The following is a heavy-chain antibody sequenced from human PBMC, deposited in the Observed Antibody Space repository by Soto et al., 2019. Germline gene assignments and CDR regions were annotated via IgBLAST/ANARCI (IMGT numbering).Heavy chain of an antibody. V-gene: IGHV6-1*01. CDR2: TYYRSKWHN. D-gene: IGHD2-15*01. CDR3: VGGTLFRGMDV. J-gene: IGHJ6*02. CDR1: GDSVSSDTAV. Sequence: SPTLSLTCAISGDSVSSDTAVWLWIRQSPSRGLEWLGRTYYRSKWHNDYALSVKSRITISPDTSQNPFSLDLDSVPPEDTAVYYWVGGTLFRGMDVWGQGTPVTVSS.